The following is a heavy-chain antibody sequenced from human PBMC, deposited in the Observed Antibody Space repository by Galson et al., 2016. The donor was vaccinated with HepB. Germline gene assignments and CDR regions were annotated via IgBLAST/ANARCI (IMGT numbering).Heavy chain of an antibody. CDR3: TTGEWGVGPTYQYYYYGMDV. CDR1: GFTFSNAW. J-gene: IGHJ6*02. CDR2: IKCKIDGGTT. V-gene: IGHV3-15*07. D-gene: IGHD1-26*01. Sequence: SLRLSCAVSGFTFSNAWMSWVRQAPGKGLEWVGRIKCKIDGGTTDYAAPVKGGFIISRDDSINRLYLQMNSLKTEDTAVYYCTTGEWGVGPTYQYYYYGMDVWGQGTTVTVS.